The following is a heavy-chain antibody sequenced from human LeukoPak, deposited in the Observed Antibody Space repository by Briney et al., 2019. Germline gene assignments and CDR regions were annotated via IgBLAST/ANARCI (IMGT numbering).Heavy chain of an antibody. CDR2: IYTSGST. V-gene: IGHV4-4*08. CDR1: GGSISNYY. J-gene: IGHJ6*03. CDR3: ARDSIAVAGNYYYYYMDV. D-gene: IGHD6-19*01. Sequence: PSETLSLTCTVSGGSISNYYWSWIRQPPGKGLEWIGYIYTSGSTNYNPSLKSRVTMSVDTSKNQFSLKLSSVTAADTAVYYCARDSIAVAGNYYYYYMDVWGKGTTVTISS.